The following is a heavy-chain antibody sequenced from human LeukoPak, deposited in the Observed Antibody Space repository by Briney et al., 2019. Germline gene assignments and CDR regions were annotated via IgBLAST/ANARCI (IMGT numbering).Heavy chain of an antibody. J-gene: IGHJ3*02. V-gene: IGHV3-48*01. CDR2: ISSSSSTI. D-gene: IGHD1-7*01. CDR3: ARDLGWNYGWNAFDI. CDR1: GFTFSSYA. Sequence: GGSLRLSCAASGFTFSSYAMSWVRQAPGKGLEWVSYISSSSSTIYYADSVKGRFTISRDNAKNSLYLQMNSLRAEDTAVYYCARDLGWNYGWNAFDIWGQGTMVTVSS.